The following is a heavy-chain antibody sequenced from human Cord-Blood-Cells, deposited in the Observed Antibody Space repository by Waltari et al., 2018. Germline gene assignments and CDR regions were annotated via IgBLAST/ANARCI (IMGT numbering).Heavy chain of an antibody. J-gene: IGHJ4*02. CDR2: IRYDGSNK. CDR3: AKDQVPTFPDY. Sequence: QVQLVESGGGVVQPGGSLRLSCAASGFTFSSYGMHWVRQAPGKGLEGVAFIRYDGSNKYYADSVKGRFTISRDNSKNTLYLQMNSLRAEDTAVYYCAKDQVPTFPDYWGQGTLVTVSS. CDR1: GFTFSSYG. D-gene: IGHD2-21*01. V-gene: IGHV3-30*02.